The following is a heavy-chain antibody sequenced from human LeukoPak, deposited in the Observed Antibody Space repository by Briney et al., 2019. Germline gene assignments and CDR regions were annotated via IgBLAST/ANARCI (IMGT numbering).Heavy chain of an antibody. Sequence: SETLSLTCTVSGGSISSTSYYWGWIRQPPGKGLEWIGSIYYSGSTYFNLSLKSRVTISVDASKNQFSLKVSSVTAADTAMYYCASLFYSNYGDYWGQGTLVTVSS. V-gene: IGHV4-39*01. D-gene: IGHD4-11*01. CDR2: IYYSGST. J-gene: IGHJ4*02. CDR1: GGSISSTSYY. CDR3: ASLFYSNYGDY.